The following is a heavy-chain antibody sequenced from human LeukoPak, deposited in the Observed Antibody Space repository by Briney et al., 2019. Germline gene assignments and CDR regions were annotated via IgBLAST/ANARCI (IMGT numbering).Heavy chain of an antibody. J-gene: IGHJ4*02. D-gene: IGHD7-27*01. CDR2: VDPENGET. V-gene: IGHV1-69-2*01. CDR3: APPKTSELGTFDV. Sequence: GGTVKISCKASGYSFSDYYIHWVQQAPGKGLEWMGRVDPENGETKYAEKFQGRLTITADTSTDTTYMQLSSLRSDDTAVYYCAPPKTSELGTFDVWGQGTLVTVSS. CDR1: GYSFSDYY.